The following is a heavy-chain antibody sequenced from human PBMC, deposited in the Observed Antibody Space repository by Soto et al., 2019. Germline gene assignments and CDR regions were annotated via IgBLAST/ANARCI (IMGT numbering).Heavy chain of an antibody. Sequence: QVHLVQSGAEVKKPGASVKVSCKGSGYTFTSYGITWVRQAPGQGLEWMGWISAHNGNTHYGQKLQGRVTVTRETSTSTAYMELRSVRSDVAAVYYCARGTYGDYWGQGALVTVSS. J-gene: IGHJ4*02. CDR1: GYTFTSYG. D-gene: IGHD4-17*01. CDR3: ARGTYGDY. CDR2: ISAHNGNT. V-gene: IGHV1-18*01.